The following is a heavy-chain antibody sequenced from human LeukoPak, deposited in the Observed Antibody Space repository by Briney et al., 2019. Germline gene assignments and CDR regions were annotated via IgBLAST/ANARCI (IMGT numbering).Heavy chain of an antibody. V-gene: IGHV3-30*18. CDR3: AKDRTAGYDGLVDY. CDR2: ISYDGSNK. Sequence: GGSLRLSCTASGFTFSNYGMHWVRQAPGKGLEWVAVISYDGSNKYYTDSVKGRFTISRDNSKNTLYLQMNSLRAEDTAVYYCAKDRTAGYDGLVDYWGQGTLVTVSS. CDR1: GFTFSNYG. J-gene: IGHJ4*02. D-gene: IGHD5-12*01.